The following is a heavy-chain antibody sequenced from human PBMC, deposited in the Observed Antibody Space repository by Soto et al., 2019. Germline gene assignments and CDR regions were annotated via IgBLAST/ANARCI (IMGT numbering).Heavy chain of an antibody. Sequence: GASVKVSCKASGYTFTSYAMNWVRQAPGQGLEWMGWINTNTGNPTYAQGFTGRFVFSLDTSVSTAYLQICSLKAEDTAVYYCAREGYCSGGSCYGDYYYYGMDVWGQGTTVTVSS. V-gene: IGHV7-4-1*01. CDR1: GYTFTSYA. J-gene: IGHJ6*02. CDR2: INTNTGNP. D-gene: IGHD2-15*01. CDR3: AREGYCSGGSCYGDYYYYGMDV.